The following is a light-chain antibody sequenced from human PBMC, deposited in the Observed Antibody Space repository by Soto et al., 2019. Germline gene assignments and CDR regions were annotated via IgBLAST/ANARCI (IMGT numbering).Light chain of an antibody. CDR1: SSDVGGYNY. J-gene: IGLJ1*01. CDR3: SSYTSSSTLQV. Sequence: QSVVTQSPSGSGSPGQSITISCAGTSSDVGGYNYVSWYQQHPGKAPKLMIYDVSNRPSGVSNRFSGSKSGNTASLTISGLQAEDEADYYCSSYTSSSTLQVFGTGTKVTVL. V-gene: IGLV2-14*01. CDR2: DVS.